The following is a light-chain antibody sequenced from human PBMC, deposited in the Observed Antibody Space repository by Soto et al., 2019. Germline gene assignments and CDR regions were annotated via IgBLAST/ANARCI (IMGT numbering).Light chain of an antibody. V-gene: IGKV3-20*01. J-gene: IGKJ1*01. CDR3: HQYDSWT. CDR1: QSVSSRS. Sequence: EIVLTQSPGTLSLSPGERATLSCRASQSVSSRSLAWYQQKPGQAPRLLISDASNRAADIPDRFSGSGSETDFTLTISRLEPEDFAVYYCHQYDSWTFGQGTKVDIK. CDR2: DAS.